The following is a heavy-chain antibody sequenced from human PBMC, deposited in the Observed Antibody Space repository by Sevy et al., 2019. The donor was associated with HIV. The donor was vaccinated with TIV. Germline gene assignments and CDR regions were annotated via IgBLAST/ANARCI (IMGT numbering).Heavy chain of an antibody. CDR1: GFTFSRYC. J-gene: IGHJ4*02. Sequence: GGSLRLSCAVSGFTFSRYCMSWVRQTPGKGLELVASISNDGSEKNYMGSVKGRFIISRDNAKNSLYLQMESLSAEDTAVYHCARVFGYSLEYWGRGALVTVSS. CDR2: ISNDGSEK. V-gene: IGHV3-7*01. CDR3: ARVFGYSLEY. D-gene: IGHD3-16*01.